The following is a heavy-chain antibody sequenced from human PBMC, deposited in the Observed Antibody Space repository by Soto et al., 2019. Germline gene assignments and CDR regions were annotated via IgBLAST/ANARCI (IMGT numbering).Heavy chain of an antibody. CDR3: ATLLVRGVIYYYYGMDV. V-gene: IGHV3-23*01. D-gene: IGHD3-10*01. CDR1: GFTVSSKY. CDR2: ISGSGGST. Sequence: LSLSCAASGFTVSSKYMSWVRQAPGKGLEWVSAISGSGGSTYYADSVKGRFTISRDNSKNTLYLQMNSLRAEDTAVYYCATLLVRGVIYYYYGMDVWGQGTTVTVSS. J-gene: IGHJ6*02.